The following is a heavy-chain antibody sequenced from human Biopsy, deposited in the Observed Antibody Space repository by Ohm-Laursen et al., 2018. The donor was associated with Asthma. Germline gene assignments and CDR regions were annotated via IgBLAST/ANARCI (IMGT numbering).Heavy chain of an antibody. CDR1: GGSISSGAYY. CDR2: IYYIGST. CDR3: ARRGGVRRYFDY. D-gene: IGHD3-16*01. J-gene: IGHJ4*02. Sequence: SQTLSLTCTVSGGSISSGAYYWSWVRQPPGKGLEWIGYIYYIGSTYHNPSLKSRVAISLDTSKNQFSLKLSSVTAADTAVYFCARRGGVRRYFDYWGQGTLVTVSS. V-gene: IGHV4-30-4*01.